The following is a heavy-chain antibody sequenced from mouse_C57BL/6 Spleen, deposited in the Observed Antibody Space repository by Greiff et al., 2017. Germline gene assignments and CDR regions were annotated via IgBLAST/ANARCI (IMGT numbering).Heavy chain of an antibody. D-gene: IGHD1-1*01. Sequence: VQLQQSGAELVRPGASVKLSCTASGFNIKDDYMHWVKQRPEQGLEWIGWIDPENGDTEYASKFQGKATITADTSSNTAYLQLSSLTSEDTAVYYCTTQYGWFAYWGQGTLVTVSA. CDR3: TTQYGWFAY. V-gene: IGHV14-4*01. CDR2: IDPENGDT. J-gene: IGHJ3*01. CDR1: GFNIKDDY.